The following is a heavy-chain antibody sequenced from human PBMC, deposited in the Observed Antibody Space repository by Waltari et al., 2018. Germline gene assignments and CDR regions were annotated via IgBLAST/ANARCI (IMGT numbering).Heavy chain of an antibody. Sequence: QVQLVQSGAEVKKPGASVKVSCKASGYTLNSYEIHWVRQATGQGLEWMGWMNPNIGNTGYAQKFQGRVTITRNTSISTAYMELSSLRSEDTAVYYCARGRSSSSHWGQGTLVTVSS. J-gene: IGHJ4*02. D-gene: IGHD6-6*01. V-gene: IGHV1-8*03. CDR1: GYTLNSYE. CDR3: ARGRSSSSH. CDR2: MNPNIGNT.